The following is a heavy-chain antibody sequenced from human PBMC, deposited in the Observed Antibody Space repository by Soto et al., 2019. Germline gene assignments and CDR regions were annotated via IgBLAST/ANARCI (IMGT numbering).Heavy chain of an antibody. J-gene: IGHJ2*01. CDR1: GGTFSSHT. Sequence: QDQLVQSGAEVKKPGSSVKVSCKASGGTFSSHTFSCVRQAPGQGIEWMGRIIPALGTATYAQKFQGRVTITADESATTVYMELNSLRSEDTAVYYCARPDFGDYWYFDLWGRGTLVTVSS. CDR3: ARPDFGDYWYFDL. CDR2: IIPALGTA. V-gene: IGHV1-69*08. D-gene: IGHD4-17*01.